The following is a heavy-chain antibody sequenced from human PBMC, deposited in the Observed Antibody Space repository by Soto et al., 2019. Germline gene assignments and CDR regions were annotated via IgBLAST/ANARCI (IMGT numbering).Heavy chain of an antibody. J-gene: IGHJ6*02. D-gene: IGHD3-10*01. CDR1: GFTFSSYG. CDR2: IWYDGSNK. Sequence: QVQLVESGGGVVQPGRSLRLSCAASGFTFSSYGMHWVRQAPGKGLEWVAVIWYDGSNKYYADSVKGRFTISRDNSKNTLYLQRNSLLAEDTAVYYCARSYYGSGSYPPSAMYYYYYYGMDVWGQGTTVTVSS. V-gene: IGHV3-33*01. CDR3: ARSYYGSGSYPPSAMYYYYYYGMDV.